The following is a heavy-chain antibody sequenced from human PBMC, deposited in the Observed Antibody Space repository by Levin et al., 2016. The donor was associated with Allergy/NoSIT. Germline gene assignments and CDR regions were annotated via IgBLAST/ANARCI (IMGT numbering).Heavy chain of an antibody. D-gene: IGHD3-3*01. Sequence: GESLKISCAASGFTFSSYAMSWVRQAPGKGLEWVSVIYSGGSTYYADSVKGRFTISRDNSKNTLYLQMNSLRAEDTAVYYCARDFTEGAYYYYGMDVWGQGTTVTVSS. V-gene: IGHV3-66*02. CDR1: GFTFSSYA. CDR2: IYSGGST. CDR3: ARDFTEGAYYYYGMDV. J-gene: IGHJ6*02.